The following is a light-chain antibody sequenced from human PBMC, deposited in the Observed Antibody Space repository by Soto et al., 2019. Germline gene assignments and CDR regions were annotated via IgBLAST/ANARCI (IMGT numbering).Light chain of an antibody. CDR1: QSVSSSY. CDR3: QQYVRLPYT. Sequence: EIVLTQSPGTLSLSPGERATLSCRASQSVSSSYFAWYQQKPGQAPSLLMYDASSRATGIPDRFSGSGSGTDFTLTISRVEPEDVAVYYCQQYVRLPYTFGQGTKLEIK. J-gene: IGKJ2*01. CDR2: DAS. V-gene: IGKV3-20*01.